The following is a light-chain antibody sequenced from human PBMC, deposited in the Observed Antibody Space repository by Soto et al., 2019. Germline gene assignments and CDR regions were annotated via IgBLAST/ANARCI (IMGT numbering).Light chain of an antibody. J-gene: IGKJ1*01. Sequence: EIVMTQSPATLSVSPGERTTLSCRASQSVNNNLAWYQQKPGQAPRLLIYGASTRATGIPLRFSGSGSGTDLTITISRMENEDFTLYLCQQYGSSPLTFGQGTKVDIK. CDR2: GAS. CDR1: QSVNNN. V-gene: IGKV3-15*01. CDR3: QQYGSSPLT.